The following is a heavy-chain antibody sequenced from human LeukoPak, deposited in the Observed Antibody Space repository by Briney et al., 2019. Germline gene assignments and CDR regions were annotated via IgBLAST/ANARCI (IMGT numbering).Heavy chain of an antibody. CDR1: GGSFSGYY. CDR3: ARGSIVGARTYFDY. J-gene: IGHJ4*02. Sequence: SSETLSLTCAVYGGSFSGYYWSWIRQPPGKGLEWIGEINHSGSTNYNPSLKSRVIISVDTSKNQFSLKLSSVTAADTAVYYCARGSIVGARTYFDYWGQGTLVTVSS. CDR2: INHSGST. D-gene: IGHD1-26*01. V-gene: IGHV4-34*01.